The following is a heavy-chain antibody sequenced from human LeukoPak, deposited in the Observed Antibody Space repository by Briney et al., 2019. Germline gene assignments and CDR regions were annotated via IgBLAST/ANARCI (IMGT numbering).Heavy chain of an antibody. D-gene: IGHD3-22*01. CDR2: IYTSGST. Sequence: SETLSLTCTVSGGSISSGSYYWSWIRQPAGKGLEWIGRIYTSGSTNYNPSLKSRVTISVDTSKNQFSLKLSSVIAADTAVYYCARDYYYDSSGYYANWFDPWGQGTLVTVSS. J-gene: IGHJ5*02. V-gene: IGHV4-61*02. CDR1: GGSISSGSYY. CDR3: ARDYYYDSSGYYANWFDP.